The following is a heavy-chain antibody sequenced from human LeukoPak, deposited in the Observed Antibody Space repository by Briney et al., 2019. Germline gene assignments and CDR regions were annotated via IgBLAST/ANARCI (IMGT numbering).Heavy chain of an antibody. J-gene: IGHJ6*04. CDR2: ISYDGSNK. V-gene: IGHV3-30*18. CDR1: GFTFSSYG. D-gene: IGHD3-10*01. CDR3: AKDWDRSGSFGYGMDV. Sequence: GRSLRLSCAASGFTFSSYGMNWVRQAPGKGLEWVAVISYDGSNKYYADSVKGRLTIPRDNSKNTLYLQMNSLRAEDTAVYYCAKDWDRSGSFGYGMDVWGKGTTVTVSS.